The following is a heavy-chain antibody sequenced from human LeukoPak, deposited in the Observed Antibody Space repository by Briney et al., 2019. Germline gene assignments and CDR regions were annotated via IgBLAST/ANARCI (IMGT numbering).Heavy chain of an antibody. CDR2: MNPNSGNT. CDR3: ARGPSSSWSPGWFDP. Sequence: ASVKVSCKASGYTFTNYDINWVRQATGQGLEWMGWMNPNSGNTGYAQKFQGRVTMTRNTPISTAYMELSSLTSDDTAVYYRARGPSSSWSPGWFDPWGQGTLVTVSS. V-gene: IGHV1-8*01. D-gene: IGHD6-13*01. J-gene: IGHJ5*02. CDR1: GYTFTNYD.